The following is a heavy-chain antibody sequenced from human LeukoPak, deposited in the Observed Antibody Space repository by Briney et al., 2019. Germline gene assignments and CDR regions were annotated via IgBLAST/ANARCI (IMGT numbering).Heavy chain of an antibody. V-gene: IGHV4-34*01. CDR2: ISHSGST. CDR1: GGSFSGYY. Sequence: PSETLSLTCAVYGGSFSGYYWSWIRQPPGKGLEWIGEISHSGSTNYNPSLKSRVTISVDTSKNQFSLKLSSVTAADTAVYYCARGGIGRYFDYWGQGTLVTVSS. CDR3: ARGGIGRYFDY. J-gene: IGHJ4*02. D-gene: IGHD1-14*01.